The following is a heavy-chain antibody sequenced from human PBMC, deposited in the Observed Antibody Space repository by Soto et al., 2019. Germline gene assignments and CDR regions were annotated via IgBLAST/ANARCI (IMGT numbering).Heavy chain of an antibody. D-gene: IGHD3-10*01. CDR2: IIPIFGTA. CDR1: GGTFSSYA. J-gene: IGHJ4*02. V-gene: IGHV1-69*13. CDR3: AQGFTMVRGVIPYYFDY. Sequence: GASVKVSCKASGGTFSSYAISWVRQAPGQGLEWMGGIIPIFGTANYAQKFQGRVTITADESTSTAYMELSSLRSEDTAVYYCAQGFTMVRGVIPYYFDYWGQGTLVTVSS.